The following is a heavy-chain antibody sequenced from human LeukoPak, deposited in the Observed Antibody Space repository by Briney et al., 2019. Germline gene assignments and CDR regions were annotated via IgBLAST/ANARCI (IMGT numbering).Heavy chain of an antibody. Sequence: KTSETLSLTCTVSGGSISSSDYYWGWIRQPPGKGLEWIGNIYYSGSTNYNPSLKSRVTISVDTSKNQFSLRLSSVTAADTAVYYCARVTGYMTEDYFDYWGQGTLITVSS. V-gene: IGHV4-39*07. CDR1: GGSISSSDYY. D-gene: IGHD6-13*01. J-gene: IGHJ4*02. CDR2: IYYSGST. CDR3: ARVTGYMTEDYFDY.